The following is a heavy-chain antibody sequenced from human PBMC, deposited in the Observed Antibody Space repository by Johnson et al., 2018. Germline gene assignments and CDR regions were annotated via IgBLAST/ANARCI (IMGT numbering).Heavy chain of an antibody. CDR3: ATLAVAGLSGAFDI. CDR1: GFTFSSYW. J-gene: IGHJ3*02. Sequence: VQLQESGGGLVQPGGSLRLSCAASGFTFSSYWMHWVRQAPGKGLEWVSVIHSGGSRYYADSVKGRFTISRDNSKNTVYLQMNSLRAEDTAVYYCATLAVAGLSGAFDIWGQGTMVTVSS. V-gene: IGHV3-66*01. D-gene: IGHD6-19*01. CDR2: IHSGGSR.